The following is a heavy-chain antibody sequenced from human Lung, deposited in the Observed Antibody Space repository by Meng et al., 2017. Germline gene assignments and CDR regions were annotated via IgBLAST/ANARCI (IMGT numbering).Heavy chain of an antibody. D-gene: IGHD2-2*01. Sequence: SVKVSCKALGGIFSNYVIGWVRQAPGQGLEWMGGINAVFGTTNYEQKVQGRVTITTDESTSTVYMELTRLTSEDTAVYFGARKAGNCISTTCYSLDYWGQGTLVTVSS. CDR1: GGIFSNYV. J-gene: IGHJ4*02. CDR2: INAVFGTT. CDR3: ARKAGNCISTTCYSLDY. V-gene: IGHV1-69*05.